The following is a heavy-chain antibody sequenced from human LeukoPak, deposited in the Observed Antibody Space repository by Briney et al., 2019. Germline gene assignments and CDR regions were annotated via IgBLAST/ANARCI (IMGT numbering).Heavy chain of an antibody. CDR3: ARDRVVVPAAMGSWFDP. V-gene: IGHV1-2*02. J-gene: IGHJ5*02. Sequence: ASVKVSCKASGYTFTGYYMHWVRQAPGQGLEWMGWINPNSGGTNYAQKFQGRVTMTRDTSISTAYMELSRLRSDDTAVYYCARDRVVVPAAMGSWFDPWGQGTLVTVSS. D-gene: IGHD2-2*01. CDR2: INPNSGGT. CDR1: GYTFTGYY.